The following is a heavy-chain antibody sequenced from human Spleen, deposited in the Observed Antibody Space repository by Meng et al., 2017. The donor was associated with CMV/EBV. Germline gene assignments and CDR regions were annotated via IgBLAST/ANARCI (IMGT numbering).Heavy chain of an antibody. V-gene: IGHV3-53*01. CDR3: AGCTSTSCAN. CDR2: IYSGGST. D-gene: IGHD2-2*01. CDR1: GFSVSDKY. J-gene: IGHJ4*02. Sequence: LSLTCAASGFSVSDKYMSWVRQAPGKGLECVSVIYSGGSTYYADSVKGRFAISRDKSKNTLYLQMNSLRAEDTAMYYCAGCTSTSCANWGQGTLVTVSS.